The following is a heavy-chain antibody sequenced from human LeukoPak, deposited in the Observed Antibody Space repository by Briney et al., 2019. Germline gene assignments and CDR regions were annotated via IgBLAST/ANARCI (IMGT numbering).Heavy chain of an antibody. D-gene: IGHD3-16*01. J-gene: IGHJ4*02. Sequence: GGSLRLSCAASGFTFSSYAMHWVRQAPGKGLEWVAVISYDGSNKYYADSVKGRFTISRDNSKNTLYLQMNSLRAGDTAVYYCARDAGGLYSIDYLGQGTLVTVSS. V-gene: IGHV3-30-3*01. CDR2: ISYDGSNK. CDR3: ARDAGGLYSIDY. CDR1: GFTFSSYA.